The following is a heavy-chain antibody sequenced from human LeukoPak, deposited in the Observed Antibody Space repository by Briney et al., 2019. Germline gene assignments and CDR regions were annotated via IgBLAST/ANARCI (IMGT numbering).Heavy chain of an antibody. CDR2: ITANGDRT. D-gene: IGHD3-3*01. V-gene: IGHV3-23*01. Sequence: GGSLRLSCVGSGFIFRSYAVTWVRQAPGKGLEWVSSITANGDRTSYVDSVKGRFTISRDNSKNTLYPQMSSLRAEDTAVYYCATFGVIVRNNYLDYWGQGALVAVSS. J-gene: IGHJ4*02. CDR3: ATFGVIVRNNYLDY. CDR1: GFIFRSYA.